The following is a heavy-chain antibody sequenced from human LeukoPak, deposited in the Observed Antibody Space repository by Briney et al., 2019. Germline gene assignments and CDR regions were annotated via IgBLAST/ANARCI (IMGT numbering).Heavy chain of an antibody. J-gene: IGHJ5*02. Sequence: SETLSLACTVSGGSISPYFWSWIRQPPGKGLEWIGYISYSGSTNYNPSLKSRVTISVDTSKNQFSLQLSSVTAADTAVYYCARDDYRGVTNFDPWGQGTLVTVSS. D-gene: IGHD3-10*01. V-gene: IGHV4-59*01. CDR1: GGSISPYF. CDR3: ARDDYRGVTNFDP. CDR2: ISYSGST.